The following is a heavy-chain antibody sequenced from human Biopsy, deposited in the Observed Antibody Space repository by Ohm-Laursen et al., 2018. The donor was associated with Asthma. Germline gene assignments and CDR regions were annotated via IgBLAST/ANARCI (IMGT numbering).Heavy chain of an antibody. D-gene: IGHD2-15*01. V-gene: IGHV1-69*01. CDR1: GGTFNTYV. J-gene: IGHJ4*02. CDR3: TRKAGSCISRACYSLDF. CDR2: INSVFGTT. Sequence: PSVKVSCKSLGGTFNTYVIGWVRQAPGQGLEWMGGINSVFGTTTYPQKFQDRVTITADDSTSTVYMELSSLRSEDTAVYYCTRKAGSCISRACYSLDFWGQGTLVTVSS.